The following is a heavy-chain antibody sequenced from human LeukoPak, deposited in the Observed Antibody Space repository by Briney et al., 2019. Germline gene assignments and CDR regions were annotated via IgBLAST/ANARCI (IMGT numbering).Heavy chain of an antibody. J-gene: IGHJ4*02. CDR2: IYHSGST. V-gene: IGHV4-4*02. Sequence: PSGTLSLTCAVSGGSISSSNWWGWVRQPPGKGLEWIGEIYHSGSTNYNPSLKSRVTISVDKSKNQFSLKLSSVTAADTAVYYCARVVAAAGIFPDYWGQGTLVTVSS. CDR1: GGSISSSNW. CDR3: ARVVAAAGIFPDY. D-gene: IGHD6-13*01.